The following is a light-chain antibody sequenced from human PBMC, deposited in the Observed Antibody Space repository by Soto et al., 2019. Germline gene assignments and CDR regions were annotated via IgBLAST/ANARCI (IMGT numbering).Light chain of an antibody. Sequence: EIVLTQSPGTLSLSPEERATLSCRASQSVSSSYLAWYQQKPGQAPRLLIYGASSRATGIPDRFSGGGSGTDFTLTISRLEPEDFAVYYCQQYGSSLPITFSQGTRLEIK. V-gene: IGKV3-20*01. CDR3: QQYGSSLPIT. J-gene: IGKJ5*01. CDR2: GAS. CDR1: QSVSSSY.